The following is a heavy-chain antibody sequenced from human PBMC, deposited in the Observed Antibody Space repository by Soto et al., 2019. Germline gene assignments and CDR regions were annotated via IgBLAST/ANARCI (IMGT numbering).Heavy chain of an antibody. CDR2: IYYSGST. V-gene: IGHV4-59*01. CDR3: ARVVYYDFWSGLFDP. D-gene: IGHD3-3*01. Sequence: GPGPFPPSETLSLTCTVSGGSISSYYWSWIRQPPGKGLEWIGYIYYSGSTNYNPSLKSRVTISVDTSKNQFPLKLSSVTAADTAVYYCARVVYYDFWSGLFDPWGQGTLVTVSS. J-gene: IGHJ5*02. CDR1: GGSISSYY.